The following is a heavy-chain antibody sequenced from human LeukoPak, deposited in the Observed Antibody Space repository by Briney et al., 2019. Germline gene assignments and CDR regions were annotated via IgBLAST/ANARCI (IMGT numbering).Heavy chain of an antibody. CDR3: ARVVVPAATTYYFDY. CDR2: INHTGST. Sequence: PSETLSLTCAVYGGSFSGYYWSWIRQPPGKGLEWIGEINHTGSTNYNPSLKSRVTISVDTSKNQFSLKLSSVTAADTAVYYCARVVVPAATTYYFDYWGQGTLVTVSS. CDR1: GGSFSGYY. J-gene: IGHJ4*02. V-gene: IGHV4-34*01. D-gene: IGHD2-2*01.